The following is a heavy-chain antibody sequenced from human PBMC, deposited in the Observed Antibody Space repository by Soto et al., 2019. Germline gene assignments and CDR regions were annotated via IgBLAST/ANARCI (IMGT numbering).Heavy chain of an antibody. CDR2: ISGSGGTT. J-gene: IGHJ4*02. D-gene: IGHD2-21*01. CDR3: AKAFFSLAYFDY. Sequence: EVQLLESGGGLVQPGGSLRLSCAASGFTFRSIVMSWVRQAPGKGLEWVSGISGSGGTTYYADSVKGRFTISRDNSKNTLYLQMNSLRAEDTAVFYCAKAFFSLAYFDYWGQGTLVTVSS. CDR1: GFTFRSIV. V-gene: IGHV3-23*01.